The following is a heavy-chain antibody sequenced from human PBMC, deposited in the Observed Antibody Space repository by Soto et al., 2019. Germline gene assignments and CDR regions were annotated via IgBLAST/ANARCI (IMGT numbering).Heavy chain of an antibody. Sequence: PGESLKISCKGSGYSFTSYWIGWVRQMPGKGLEWMGSIYPGDSDTRYSPSFQGQVTISADKSISTTYLQWSSLKASDTAMYYCAGQIAVSARPDYYYYYGMDVWGQGTTVTVSS. J-gene: IGHJ6*02. CDR3: AGQIAVSARPDYYYYYGMDV. CDR2: IYPGDSDT. D-gene: IGHD6-19*01. CDR1: GYSFTSYW. V-gene: IGHV5-51*01.